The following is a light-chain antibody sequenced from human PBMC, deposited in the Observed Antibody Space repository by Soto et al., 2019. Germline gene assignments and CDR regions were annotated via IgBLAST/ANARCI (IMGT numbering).Light chain of an antibody. J-gene: IGLJ3*02. CDR2: EVS. CDR1: SSDVGSYNL. Sequence: QSALTQPASVSGSPGQSITIYCTGTSSDVGSYNLVSWYQQHPGKAPKLMIYEVSKRPSGVSNRFSGSKSGNTASLTISGLQAEDEADYYCCSYAGSSTGVFGGGTQLTVL. V-gene: IGLV2-23*02. CDR3: CSYAGSSTGV.